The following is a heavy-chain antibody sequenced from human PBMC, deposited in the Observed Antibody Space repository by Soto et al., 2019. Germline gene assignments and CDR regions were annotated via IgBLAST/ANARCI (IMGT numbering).Heavy chain of an antibody. CDR2: MSSSSSTI. CDR3: ARGRVTAIRGSWYFEL. CDR1: GFTFSSYS. V-gene: IGHV3-48*01. Sequence: EVQLVESGGGLVQPGGSLRLSCAASGFTFSSYSMNWVRQAPGTGLEWVSYMSSSSSTIYYADSVKGRFTISRDNAKNSLYLQMNSLRAEDTAVYYCARGRVTAIRGSWYFELWGRGTLVTVSS. D-gene: IGHD2-21*02. J-gene: IGHJ2*01.